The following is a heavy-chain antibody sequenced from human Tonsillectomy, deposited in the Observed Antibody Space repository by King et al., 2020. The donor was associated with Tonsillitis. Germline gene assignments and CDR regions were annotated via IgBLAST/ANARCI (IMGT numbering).Heavy chain of an antibody. J-gene: IGHJ5*02. CDR2: INTDGSST. D-gene: IGHD1-26*01. CDR3: ARTLSWDLLNL. Sequence: VQLVESGGGLVQPGGSLRLSCAASGFTFSTYWMHCVRQAPGKGLVWVSRINTDGSSTNYADSVKGRFTISRDNAKNTLYLQLNSLRADDTAVYYCARTLSWDLLNLWGQGTLVSVSS. V-gene: IGHV3-74*01. CDR1: GFTFSTYW.